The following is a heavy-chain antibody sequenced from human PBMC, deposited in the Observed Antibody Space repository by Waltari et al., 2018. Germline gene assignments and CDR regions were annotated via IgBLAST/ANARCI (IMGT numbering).Heavy chain of an antibody. J-gene: IGHJ4*02. Sequence: EVQLVESGGGLVQPGGSLKLSLGASGLPFSRYWMSWVRQTPGKGLQWVANINYDGSQKYYVDSVKGRFTSSRDNAKNSVYLQMNSLRVEDTAVYYCAKSRGFEYWGQGALITVSS. CDR2: INYDGSQK. V-gene: IGHV3-7*01. CDR1: GLPFSRYW. D-gene: IGHD2-2*01. CDR3: AKSRGFEY.